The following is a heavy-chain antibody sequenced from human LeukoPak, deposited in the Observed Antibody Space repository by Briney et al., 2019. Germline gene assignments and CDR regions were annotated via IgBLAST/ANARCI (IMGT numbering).Heavy chain of an antibody. V-gene: IGHV1-18*01. CDR2: ISAYNGNT. CDR1: GYTFTSYG. Sequence: ASVKVSCKASGYTFTSYGISWVRQAPGQGLEWMGWISAYNGNTNYAQKLQGRVIMTTDTSTSTVYMELRGLRSDDTAVYYCARRSTLYSSGWFYFDYWGQGTLVTVSS. J-gene: IGHJ4*02. D-gene: IGHD6-19*01. CDR3: ARRSTLYSSGWFYFDY.